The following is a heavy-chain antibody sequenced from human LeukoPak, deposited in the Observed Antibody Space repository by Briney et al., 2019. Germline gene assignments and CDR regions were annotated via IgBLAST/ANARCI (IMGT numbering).Heavy chain of an antibody. V-gene: IGHV1-69*01. D-gene: IGHD4-11*01. CDR3: AREGTTSPYSNSWFDP. CDR2: IIPIFGTA. Sequence: SVKVSCKASGGTFSSYAISWVRQAPGQGLEWMGGIIPIFGTANYAQKFQGRVTITADESTSTAYMELSSPRSEDTAVYYCAREGTTSPYSNSWFDPWGQGTLVTVSS. CDR1: GGTFSSYA. J-gene: IGHJ5*02.